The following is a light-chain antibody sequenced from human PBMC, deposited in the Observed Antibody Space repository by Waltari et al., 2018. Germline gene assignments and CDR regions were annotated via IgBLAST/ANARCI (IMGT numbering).Light chain of an antibody. CDR1: QSLSTW. CDR2: KAS. Sequence: DVQMTQSPSILSASVGDRVTITCRAGQSLSTWLAWYQQKPGKAPKLLIYKASTLESGVPSRFSGSGSGTEFTLTINSLQPDDFATYHCQQYRRSPWTFGQGTKVEI. J-gene: IGKJ1*01. V-gene: IGKV1-5*03. CDR3: QQYRRSPWT.